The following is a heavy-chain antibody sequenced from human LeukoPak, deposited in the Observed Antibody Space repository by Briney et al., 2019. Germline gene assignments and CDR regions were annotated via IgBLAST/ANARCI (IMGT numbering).Heavy chain of an antibody. CDR2: IIPIFGTA. CDR1: GGTFSSYA. D-gene: IGHD2-2*02. Sequence: SVKVSCKASGGTFSSYAISWVRQAPGQGLEWMGGIIPIFGTANYAQKFQGRVTITTDESTSTAYMELSSLRSEDTGVYYCARTQYQLLYEWYFDLWGRGTLVTVSS. CDR3: ARTQYQLLYEWYFDL. V-gene: IGHV1-69*05. J-gene: IGHJ2*01.